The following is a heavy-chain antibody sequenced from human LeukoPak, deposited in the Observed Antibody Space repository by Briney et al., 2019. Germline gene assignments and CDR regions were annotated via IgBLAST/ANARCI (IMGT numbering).Heavy chain of an antibody. D-gene: IGHD3-22*01. Sequence: PSETLSLTCTVSGDSISSGSYCWSWIRQPAGKGLEWIGFIYSSGSTYYNPSLKSRLTISVDTSKNQFSLKVSSVTAADTAVYYCAREGRDYYDRSGYSNYYYYMDVWGKGTTVTVSS. CDR3: AREGRDYYDRSGYSNYYYYMDV. J-gene: IGHJ6*03. CDR2: IYSSGST. CDR1: GDSISSGSYC. V-gene: IGHV4-61*10.